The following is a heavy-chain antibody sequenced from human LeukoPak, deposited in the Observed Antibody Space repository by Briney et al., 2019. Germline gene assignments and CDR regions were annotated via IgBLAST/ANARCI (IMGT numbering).Heavy chain of an antibody. J-gene: IGHJ4*02. CDR2: IYYTGST. V-gene: IGHV4-39*07. CDR1: GASISSTSHY. Sequence: SETLSLTCTVSGASISSTSHYWGWLRQPPGTGLEWVGSIYYTGSTYQNPSLKSRVTVSLDMSKNQFSLELSSVTAADTAVYHCARSWGYDFWSGNLLDYWGQGSLVTVSS. CDR3: ARSWGYDFWSGNLLDY. D-gene: IGHD3-3*01.